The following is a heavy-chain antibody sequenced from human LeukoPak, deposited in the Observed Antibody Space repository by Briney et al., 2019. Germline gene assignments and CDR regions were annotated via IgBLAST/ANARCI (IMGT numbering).Heavy chain of an antibody. V-gene: IGHV4-59*08. Sequence: SETLSLTCTVSGGSLNTYYWSWIRQSPGKGLEWIAFIFYTGSTQYNPSLKSRVTILVDTSKNQFSLRLNSVTAADTAVYYCAKFSGTLYDYWGQGTLVTVSS. CDR3: AKFSGTLYDY. CDR1: GGSLNTYY. CDR2: IFYTGST. D-gene: IGHD1-14*01. J-gene: IGHJ4*02.